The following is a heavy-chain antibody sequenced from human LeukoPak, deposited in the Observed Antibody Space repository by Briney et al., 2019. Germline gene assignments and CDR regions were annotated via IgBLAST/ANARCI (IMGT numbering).Heavy chain of an antibody. V-gene: IGHV1-2*06. CDR3: ARVFEGCGGSCYDY. CDR2: INPNSGDT. J-gene: IGHJ4*02. Sequence: ASVKVSCRASGYTFTGYHMHWVRQAPGQGLEWMGRINPNSGDTNYAQKFQGRVAMTRDTSISTAFMELTRLRSDDTAVYYCARVFEGCGGSCYDYWGQGTLVTVSS. CDR1: GYTFTGYH. D-gene: IGHD2-15*01.